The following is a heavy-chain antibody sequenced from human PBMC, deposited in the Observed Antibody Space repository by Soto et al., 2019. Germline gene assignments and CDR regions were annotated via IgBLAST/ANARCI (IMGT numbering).Heavy chain of an antibody. CDR2: IYYSGST. J-gene: IGHJ5*02. CDR1: GGSISSSSYY. V-gene: IGHV4-39*01. D-gene: IGHD3-10*01. CDR3: ARHWGPMVRGVITNWFDP. Sequence: PSETLSLTCTVSGGSISSSSYYWGWIRQPPGKGLEWIGSIYYSGSTYYNPSLKSRVTISVDTSKNQFSLKLSSVTAADTAVYYCARHWGPMVRGVITNWFDPWGQGTLVTVSS.